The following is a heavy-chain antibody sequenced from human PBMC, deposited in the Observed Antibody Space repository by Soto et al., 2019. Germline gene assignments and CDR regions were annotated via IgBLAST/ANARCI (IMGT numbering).Heavy chain of an antibody. CDR2: ISGSGGST. J-gene: IGHJ5*02. CDR1: GFTFSSYA. V-gene: IGHV3-23*01. CDR3: AKDTVNKETNFHNFFDP. Sequence: GGSLRLSCAASGFTFSSYAMSWVRQAPGKGLEWVSAISGSGGSTYYADSVKGRFTVSRDNSGNILYLHMYSLRAEDTALYYCAKDTVNKETNFHNFFDPWGQGTLVTVSS. D-gene: IGHD2-8*01.